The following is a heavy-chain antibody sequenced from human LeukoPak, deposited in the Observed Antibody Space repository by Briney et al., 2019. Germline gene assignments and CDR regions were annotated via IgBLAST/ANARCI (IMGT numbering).Heavy chain of an antibody. Sequence: SQTLSLTCTVSGGSISSGDYYLSWIRQPPGKGLEWIVYIYYSGSTYYNPSLKSRVTISVDTSKNQFSLKLSSVTAADTAVYYCARDANYYDSSGYSTHFDYWGQGTLVTVSS. J-gene: IGHJ4*02. CDR1: GGSISSGDYY. CDR3: ARDANYYDSSGYSTHFDY. CDR2: IYYSGST. V-gene: IGHV4-30-4*01. D-gene: IGHD3-22*01.